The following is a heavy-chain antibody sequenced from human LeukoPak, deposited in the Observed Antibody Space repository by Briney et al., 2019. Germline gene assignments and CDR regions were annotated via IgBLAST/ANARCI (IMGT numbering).Heavy chain of an antibody. V-gene: IGHV4-38-2*02. CDR2: IYYSGST. J-gene: IGHJ5*02. CDR1: GYSISSGYY. Sequence: SETLSLTCTVSGYSISSGYYWGWIRQPPGKGLEWIGSIYYSGSTYYNPSLKSRVTISVVTSKNQFSLKLSSVTAADTAVYYCARCGSGSYISNWFDPWGQGTLVTVSS. CDR3: ARCGSGSYISNWFDP. D-gene: IGHD3-10*01.